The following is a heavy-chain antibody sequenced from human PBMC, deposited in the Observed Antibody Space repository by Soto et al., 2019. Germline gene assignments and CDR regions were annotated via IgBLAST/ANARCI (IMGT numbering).Heavy chain of an antibody. J-gene: IGHJ6*02. V-gene: IGHV4-34*01. CDR2: INHSGST. Sequence: PSETLSLTCAVYGGSFSGYYWSWIRQPPGKGLEWIGEINHSGSTNYNPSLKSRVTISVDTSKNQFSLKLSSVTAADTAVYYCARGGRIASSLYYYYGMDVWGQGTTVT. CDR1: GGSFSGYY. D-gene: IGHD3-3*02. CDR3: ARGGRIASSLYYYYGMDV.